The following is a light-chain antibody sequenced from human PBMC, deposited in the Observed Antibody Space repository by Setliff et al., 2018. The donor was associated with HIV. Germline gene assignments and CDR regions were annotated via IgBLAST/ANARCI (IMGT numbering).Light chain of an antibody. CDR2: QAS. V-gene: IGKV1-5*03. CDR1: QSISNY. J-gene: IGKJ2*01. Sequence: DIQMTQSPSILSASVGDRVTITCRASQSISNYLAWYQQKPGKAPELLIYQASSLQSGVPSRFRGGGSGTEFTLTVTSLRPDDFATYYCQQYDSYPYTFGQGTKVDIK. CDR3: QQYDSYPYT.